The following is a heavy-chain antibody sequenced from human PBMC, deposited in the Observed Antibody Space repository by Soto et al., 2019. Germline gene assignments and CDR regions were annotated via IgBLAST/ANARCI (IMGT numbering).Heavy chain of an antibody. V-gene: IGHV4-31*03. D-gene: IGHD3-10*01. J-gene: IGHJ4*02. CDR2: IYYSGST. Sequence: QVQLQESGPGLVKPSQTLSLTCTVSGGSISSGGYYWSWIRQHPGKGLEWIGYIYYSGSTYYNPSLKSRVTISGDTSKNQFSLKLSSVTAADTAVYYCARAGSHYYGSGSYKYMVDYWGQGTLVTVSS. CDR1: GGSISSGGYY. CDR3: ARAGSHYYGSGSYKYMVDY.